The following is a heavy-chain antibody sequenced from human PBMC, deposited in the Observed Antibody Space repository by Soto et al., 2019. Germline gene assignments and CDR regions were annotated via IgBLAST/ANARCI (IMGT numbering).Heavy chain of an antibody. CDR2: IYYSGST. D-gene: IGHD3-10*01. CDR1: GGSISSGDYY. V-gene: IGHV4-30-4*01. CDR3: ARGPGHYYGSGSYLPFDY. J-gene: IGHJ4*02. Sequence: PSETLSLTCTVSGGSISSGDYYWSWIRQPPGKGLEWIGYIYYSGSTYYNPTLKSRVTISVDTPKNQFSLKLSSVTAADTAVYYCARGPGHYYGSGSYLPFDYWGQGTLVTVSS.